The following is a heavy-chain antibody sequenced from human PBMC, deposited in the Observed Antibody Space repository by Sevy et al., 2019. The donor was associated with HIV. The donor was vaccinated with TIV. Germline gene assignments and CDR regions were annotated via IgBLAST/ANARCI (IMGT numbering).Heavy chain of an antibody. D-gene: IGHD6-13*01. V-gene: IGHV3-30*02. CDR2: IRNDGSDK. CDR3: AKDLAGPGRRYFDY. Sequence: GGSLRLSCAASGFTFSNYGMHWVRQVPGKGLEWVTFIRNDGSDKYYAASVKGRFTISRDDSMNTLYLQMDSLRAEDKAIYYCAKDLAGPGRRYFDYWGQGTLVTVSS. J-gene: IGHJ4*02. CDR1: GFTFSNYG.